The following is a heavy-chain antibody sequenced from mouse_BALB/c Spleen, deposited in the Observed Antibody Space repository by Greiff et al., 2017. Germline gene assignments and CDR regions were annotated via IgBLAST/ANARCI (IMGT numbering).Heavy chain of an antibody. V-gene: IGHV2-9-2*01. CDR1: GFSLTSYD. Sequence: VQVVESGPGLVAPSQSLSITCTVSGFSLTSYDISWIRQPPGKGLEWLGVIWTGGGTNYNSAFMSRLSISKDNSKSQVFLKMNSLQTDDTAIYYCVRDRGYDGYYADYWGQGTTLTVSS. D-gene: IGHD2-3*01. CDR2: IWTGGGT. CDR3: VRDRGYDGYYADY. J-gene: IGHJ2*01.